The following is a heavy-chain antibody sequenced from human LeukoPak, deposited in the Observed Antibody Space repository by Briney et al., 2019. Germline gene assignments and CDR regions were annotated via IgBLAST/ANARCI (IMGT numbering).Heavy chain of an antibody. D-gene: IGHD5-18*01. CDR3: VGGTAMVTGYSNY. CDR1: GYTFTSYD. CDR2: MNPNSGNT. V-gene: IGHV1-8*01. Sequence: ASVKVSCKASGYTFTSYDINWVRQATGQGLEWMGWMNPNSGNTGYAQKFQGRVTMTRNTSISTAYMELSSLRSEDTAVYYCVGGTAMVTGYSNYWGQGTLVTVSS. J-gene: IGHJ4*02.